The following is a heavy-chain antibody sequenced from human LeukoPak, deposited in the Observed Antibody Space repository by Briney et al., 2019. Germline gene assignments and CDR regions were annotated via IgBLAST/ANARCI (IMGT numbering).Heavy chain of an antibody. D-gene: IGHD3-9*01. J-gene: IGHJ4*02. Sequence: SETLSLTCTVSGGSVNSGSYYWSWIRQLPGKELEWIGYVSHSGNTNYNPSIKSRVTISKDTSKNQFSLKLSSVTAADTAVYYCVREHDWGDFDFWGQGTLVTVSS. CDR2: VSHSGNT. V-gene: IGHV4-61*01. CDR1: GGSVNSGSYY. CDR3: VREHDWGDFDF.